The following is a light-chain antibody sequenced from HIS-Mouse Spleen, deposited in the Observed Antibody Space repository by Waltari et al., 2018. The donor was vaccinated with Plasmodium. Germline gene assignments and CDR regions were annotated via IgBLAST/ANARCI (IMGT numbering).Light chain of an antibody. CDR3: QVWDSSTVV. Sequence: SYELTQPLSVSVALGQTARITCGGNNIGSKNVHWYQQKPGQAPVLVMYRDSNRPPGIRERFAGSNSGNTANLTISRAQAGDEADYYCQVWDSSTVVFGGGTKLTVL. CDR2: RDS. CDR1: NIGSKN. V-gene: IGLV3-9*01. J-gene: IGLJ2*01.